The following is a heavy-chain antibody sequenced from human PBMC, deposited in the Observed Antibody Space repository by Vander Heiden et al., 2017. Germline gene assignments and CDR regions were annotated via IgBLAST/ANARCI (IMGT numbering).Heavy chain of an antibody. CDR3: ARGPMGAGLYYWGY. J-gene: IGHJ4*02. V-gene: IGHV1-3*01. D-gene: IGHD1-26*01. CDR1: RYTFTSYA. CDR2: INAGGGDT. Sequence: QVQLVQSGAEVKKPGASVKVPCKASRYTFTSYAIHWVRQAPGQRLEWMVWINAGGGDTKYSQKFQGRVTITRDTSASTAYMELSSLRSEDTAVYYCARGPMGAGLYYWGYWGQGTLVTVSS.